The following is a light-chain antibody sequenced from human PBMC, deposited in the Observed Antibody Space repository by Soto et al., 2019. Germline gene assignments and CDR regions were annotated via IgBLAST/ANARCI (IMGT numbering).Light chain of an antibody. Sequence: DIQLTQYPSSLSASVGDRVTITCRASQTIHNFLNWYQQTPGKAPKLLIYAASNLRGGVPSRFSGGGSGTDFTLTINSLQPEDFATYYCQESFSPLYTFGRGTMLDI. CDR3: QESFSPLYT. J-gene: IGKJ2*01. CDR1: QTIHNF. V-gene: IGKV1-39*01. CDR2: AAS.